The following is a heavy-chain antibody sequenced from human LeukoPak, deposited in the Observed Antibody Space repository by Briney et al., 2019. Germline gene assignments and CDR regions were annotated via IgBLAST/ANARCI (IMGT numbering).Heavy chain of an antibody. Sequence: ASVKVSCKXSGYTFTGHYMHWVRQAPGQGLEGMGWINPNSGGTNYAQKFQGRVTMTRDTSISTAYMEVSRLRSDDTAVYHCARDVVVAAPGYYMDVWGKGTTVTVSS. V-gene: IGHV1-2*02. D-gene: IGHD2-15*01. J-gene: IGHJ6*03. CDR1: GYTFTGHY. CDR3: ARDVVVAAPGYYMDV. CDR2: INPNSGGT.